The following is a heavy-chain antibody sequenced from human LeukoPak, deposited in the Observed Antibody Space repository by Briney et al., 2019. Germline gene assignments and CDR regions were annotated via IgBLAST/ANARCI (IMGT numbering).Heavy chain of an antibody. V-gene: IGHV1-69*04. D-gene: IGHD6-13*01. CDR3: ARDKIAAAGNFGY. J-gene: IGHJ4*02. CDR2: IIPILGIA. Sequence: SVKVSCKASGGTFSSYTISWVRQAPGQGLEWMGRIIPILGIANYAQKFQGRVTITADKSTSTAYMELSSLRSEDTAVYYCARDKIAAAGNFGYWGQGTLVTVSS. CDR1: GGTFSSYT.